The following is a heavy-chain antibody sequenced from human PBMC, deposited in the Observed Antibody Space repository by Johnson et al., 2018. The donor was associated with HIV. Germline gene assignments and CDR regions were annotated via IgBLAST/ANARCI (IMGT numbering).Heavy chain of an antibody. Sequence: VRLVESGGGFVQPGRSLRLSCAPSGFTIDDDAIHWVRQAPGKGLEWVSGISWNSDTIGYADSVKGRFAISRDNAKNSLYLQMNSLRAEDTALYYCAKGGPLFVDAFDIWGLGTMVTVSS. V-gene: IGHV3-9*01. CDR1: GFTIDDDA. J-gene: IGHJ3*02. CDR3: AKGGPLFVDAFDI. D-gene: IGHD3-3*01. CDR2: ISWNSDTI.